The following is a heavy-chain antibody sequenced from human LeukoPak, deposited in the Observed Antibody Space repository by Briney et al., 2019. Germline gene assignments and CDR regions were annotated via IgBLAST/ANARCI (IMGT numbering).Heavy chain of an antibody. CDR2: ISSSSSTI. CDR1: GFTFSSYS. V-gene: IGHV3-48*01. J-gene: IGHJ4*02. CDR3: ARDEVYSSSSDYFDY. Sequence: GTSLRLSCAASGFTFSSYSMNWVRQAPGKGLEWVSYISSSSSTIYYADSVKGRFTISRDNAKNSLYLQMNSLRAEDTAVYYCARDEVYSSSSDYFDYWGQGTLVTVSS. D-gene: IGHD6-6*01.